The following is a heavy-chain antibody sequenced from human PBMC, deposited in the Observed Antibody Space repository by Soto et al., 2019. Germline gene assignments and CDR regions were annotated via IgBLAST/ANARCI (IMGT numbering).Heavy chain of an antibody. Sequence: QVQLVESGGGVVQPGRSLRLSCAASGFTFSHYGIHWVRQAPGKGLEWLAVISYDGSNKHYADSVKGRFTVSRDNYKNTLYLEMSSLRAEHTAVYFCARYSGKYQGPIDYWGQATLVTVSS. V-gene: IGHV3-30*03. J-gene: IGHJ4*02. D-gene: IGHD1-26*01. CDR1: GFTFSHYG. CDR2: ISYDGSNK. CDR3: ARYSGKYQGPIDY.